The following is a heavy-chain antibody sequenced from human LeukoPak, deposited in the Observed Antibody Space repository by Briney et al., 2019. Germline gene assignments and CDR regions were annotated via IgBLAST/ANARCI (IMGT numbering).Heavy chain of an antibody. CDR2: ISWSSGSI. Sequence: PGGSLRLSCAASGFTFDDYAMHWVRQAPGKGLEWVSGISWSSGSIGYADSVKGRFTISRDNAKNSLYLQMNSLRAEDTALYYCAKGYGSGSYYSPDYWGQGTLVTVSS. J-gene: IGHJ4*02. V-gene: IGHV3-9*01. D-gene: IGHD3-10*01. CDR3: AKGYGSGSYYSPDY. CDR1: GFTFDDYA.